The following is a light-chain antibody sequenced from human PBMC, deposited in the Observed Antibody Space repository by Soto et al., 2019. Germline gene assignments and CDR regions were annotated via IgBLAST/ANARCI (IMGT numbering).Light chain of an antibody. CDR2: DVI. J-gene: IGLJ3*02. CDR3: SSFTYTSMPWM. V-gene: IGLV2-11*01. CDR1: TSDIGGFNY. Sequence: QSVLTQPHSVSGSPGQSVTISCTAATSDIGGFNYFSWYQQHPGKAPKLLIFDVIKRPSGVPDRFSGSKSGNTASLTISGLQAEDEAEYHCSSFTYTSMPWMFAGGTKLTVL.